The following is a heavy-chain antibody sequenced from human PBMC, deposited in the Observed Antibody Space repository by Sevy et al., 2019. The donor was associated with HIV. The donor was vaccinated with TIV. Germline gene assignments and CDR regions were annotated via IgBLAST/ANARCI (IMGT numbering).Heavy chain of an antibody. CDR2: IYYTSST. V-gene: IGHV4-59*01. CDR3: ARGRPDYYYGMDV. Sequence: SETSLTCNVSGDSISGYYWSWIRQPPGKGLEWIGYIYYTSSTNYNPSLKSRVTISKDTSKNQVSLKLSSVIVADTAVYYCARGRPDYYYGMDVWGQGTTVTVSS. CDR1: GDSISGYY. J-gene: IGHJ6*02.